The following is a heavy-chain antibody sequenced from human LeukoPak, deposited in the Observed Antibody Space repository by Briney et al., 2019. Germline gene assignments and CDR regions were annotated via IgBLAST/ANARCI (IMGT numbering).Heavy chain of an antibody. CDR2: FSYSGT. D-gene: IGHD1-26*01. CDR1: GGSISNPNYY. J-gene: IGHJ4*02. V-gene: IGHV4-39*01. Sequence: SETLSLTCTVSGGSISNPNYYWGWIRQPPGRGLEWIGSFSYSGTYYNPSLENRVTISVDTSRNQFSLKLTSVTAADTAVYYCARRSSNPVGAIDYWGQGTLVTVSS. CDR3: ARRSSNPVGAIDY.